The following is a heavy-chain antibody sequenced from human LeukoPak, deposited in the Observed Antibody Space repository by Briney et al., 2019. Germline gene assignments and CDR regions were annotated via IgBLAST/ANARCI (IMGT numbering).Heavy chain of an antibody. CDR2: INPNSGGT. V-gene: IGHV1-2*04. CDR1: GYTFTGYY. Sequence: ASVKVSCKASGYTFTGYYMHWVRQAPGQGLEWMGWINPNSGGTNYAQKFQGWVTMTRDTSISTAYMELSRLRSDDTAVHYCARSPIVVVVAATNDAFDIWGQGTMVTVSS. CDR3: ARSPIVVVVAATNDAFDI. J-gene: IGHJ3*02. D-gene: IGHD2-15*01.